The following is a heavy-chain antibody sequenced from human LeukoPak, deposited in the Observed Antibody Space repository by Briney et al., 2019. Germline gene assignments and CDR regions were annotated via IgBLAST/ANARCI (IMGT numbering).Heavy chain of an antibody. CDR1: GYTFTAYY. CDR3: ARSILRYYYYYMDV. J-gene: IGHJ6*03. CDR2: VSPNNGGT. Sequence: ASVKVSCKASGYTFTAYYIHWVRQAPGQRLEWMGWVSPNNGGTNYAQKFQGRVTMTRDTSISTLYMDLNSLRSDDTAVYYCARSILRYYYYYMDVWGKGTTVTVSS. V-gene: IGHV1-2*02. D-gene: IGHD3-3*01.